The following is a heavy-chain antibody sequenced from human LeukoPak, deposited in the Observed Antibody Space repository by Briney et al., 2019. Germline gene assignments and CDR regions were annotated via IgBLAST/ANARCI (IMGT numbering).Heavy chain of an antibody. CDR1: GFTFSNYA. V-gene: IGHV3-23*01. CDR3: ATRSGRHFDY. CDR2: ITGTGGST. J-gene: IGHJ4*02. Sequence: TGGSLRLSCGASGFTFSNYAISWVRQSPGRGLEWVSTITGTGGSTYYTDSVKGRFTISRDNSRNTLFLHMNSLRVEDTAVYYCATRSGRHFDYWGQGTLVTVSS. D-gene: IGHD1-26*01.